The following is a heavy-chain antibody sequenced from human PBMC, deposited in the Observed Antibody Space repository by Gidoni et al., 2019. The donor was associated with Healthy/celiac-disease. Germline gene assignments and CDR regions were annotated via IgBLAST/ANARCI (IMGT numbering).Heavy chain of an antibody. Sequence: VRQAPGQGLEWMGGIIPIFGTANYAQKFQGRVTITADKSTSTAYMELSSLRSEDTAVYYCARETRYARGLLWFGEGNNWFDPWGQGTLVTVSS. D-gene: IGHD3-10*01. CDR3: ARETRYARGLLWFGEGNNWFDP. J-gene: IGHJ5*02. CDR2: IIPIFGTA. V-gene: IGHV1-69*06.